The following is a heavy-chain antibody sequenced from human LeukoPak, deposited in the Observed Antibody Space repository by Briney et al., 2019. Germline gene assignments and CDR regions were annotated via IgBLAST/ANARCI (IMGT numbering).Heavy chain of an antibody. J-gene: IGHJ4*02. CDR1: GGSISSSSYY. V-gene: IGHV4-39*02. CDR3: ARDLVEVVVRLRAYFDY. Sequence: NPSETLSLTCTVSGGSISSSSYYWGWIRQPPGKGLEWIGSIYYSGSTYYNPSLKSRVTISVDTSKNQFSLKLSSVTAADTAVYYCARDLVEVVVRLRAYFDYWGQGTLVTVSS. CDR2: IYYSGST. D-gene: IGHD2-15*01.